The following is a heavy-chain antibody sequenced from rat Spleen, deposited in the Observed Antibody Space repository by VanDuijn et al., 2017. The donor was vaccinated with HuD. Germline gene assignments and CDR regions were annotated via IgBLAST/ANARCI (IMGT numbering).Heavy chain of an antibody. J-gene: IGHJ4*01. V-gene: IGHV5-20*01. Sequence: EVQLVESGGGLVQPGRSIKLSCAALGFTFSNYYMAWVRQAPTKGLEWVASISYDGSSTYYRDSVKGRFTISRDNAKSTLYLQMDSLRSEDTATYYCTTYGSLYVMDAWGQGASVTVSS. CDR2: ISYDGSST. CDR3: TTYGSLYVMDA. D-gene: IGHD1-11*01. CDR1: GFTFSNYY.